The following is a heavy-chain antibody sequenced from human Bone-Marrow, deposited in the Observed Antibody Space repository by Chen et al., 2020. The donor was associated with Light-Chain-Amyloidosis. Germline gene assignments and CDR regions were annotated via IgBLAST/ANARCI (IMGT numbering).Heavy chain of an antibody. CDR1: GYTFPNYW. CDR2: IYPDDSDA. J-gene: IGHJ4*02. Sequence: KGSGYTFPNYWIGWVRQMPGKGLEWMGVIYPDDSDARYSPSFEGPVTISADKSITTAYLQWRSLKASDTAMYYCARRRDGYNFDYWGQGTLVTVSS. V-gene: IGHV5-51*01. CDR3: ARRRDGYNFDY. D-gene: IGHD5-12*01.